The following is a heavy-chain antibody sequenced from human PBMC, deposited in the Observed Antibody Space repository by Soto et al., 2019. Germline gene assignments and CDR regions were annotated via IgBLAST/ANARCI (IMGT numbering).Heavy chain of an antibody. J-gene: IGHJ4*02. CDR3: ARGYRSSSSPPYFDY. V-gene: IGHV4-34*01. D-gene: IGHD6-6*01. CDR1: GGSFSGYY. CDR2: INHSGST. Sequence: QVQLQQWGAGLLKPSETLSLTCAVCGGSFSGYYWSWIRQPPGKGLEWIGEINHSGSTNYNPSLKSRITISVDPSKNQFPLKLSSGTAADTAVYYCARGYRSSSSPPYFDYWGQGTLVTVSS.